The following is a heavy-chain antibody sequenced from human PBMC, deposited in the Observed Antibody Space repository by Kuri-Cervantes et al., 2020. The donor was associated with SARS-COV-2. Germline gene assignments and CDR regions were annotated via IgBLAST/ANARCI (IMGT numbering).Heavy chain of an antibody. CDR3: ARVGGNDFWSDYLDY. CDR2: ISSSSTTI. CDR1: GFTFSSYG. D-gene: IGHD3-3*01. Sequence: GESLEISCAASGFTFSSYGMQWVRQAPGKGLEWISHISSSSTTIYYADSVVGRFTVSRDNARNSVYLQMDSLRAADTAVYYCARVGGNDFWSDYLDYWGQGTLVTVSS. J-gene: IGHJ4*02. V-gene: IGHV3-48*01.